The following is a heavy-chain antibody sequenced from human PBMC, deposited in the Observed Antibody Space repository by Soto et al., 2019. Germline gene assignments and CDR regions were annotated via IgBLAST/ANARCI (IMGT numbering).Heavy chain of an antibody. CDR2: IIPIFGTA. CDR3: ARYQGGAFDI. V-gene: IGHV1-69*13. Sequence: SVKVSCKASGGTFSSYAISWVRQAPGQVLEWMGVIIPIFGTANYAQKFQGRVTITADESASTAYMELSSLRSEDTAVYYCARYQGGAFDIWGQGTMVTVSS. J-gene: IGHJ3*02. D-gene: IGHD3-16*01. CDR1: GGTFSSYA.